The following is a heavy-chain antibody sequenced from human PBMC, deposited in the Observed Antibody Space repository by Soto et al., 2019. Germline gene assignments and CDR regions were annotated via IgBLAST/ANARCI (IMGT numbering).Heavy chain of an antibody. V-gene: IGHV4-61*01. J-gene: IGHJ4*02. CDR1: GGSVSSGSYY. D-gene: IGHD1-26*01. Sequence: SETLSLTCSVSGGSVSSGSYYWSWIRQPPGKGLEWIGYIHYSGLTNYNSSLKSRVTISVDTSTSQFSLNLNSVTTADTAVYYCARDSSGTFDYWGQGTQVPVSS. CDR3: ARDSSGTFDY. CDR2: IHYSGLT.